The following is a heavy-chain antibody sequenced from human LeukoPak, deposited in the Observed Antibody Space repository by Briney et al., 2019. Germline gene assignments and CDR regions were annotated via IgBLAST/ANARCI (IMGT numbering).Heavy chain of an antibody. Sequence: SETLSLTCAVSGGSISSSNWWSWVRQPPGKGLEWIGEIYHSGSTNYNPSLKSRVTISVDKSKNQFSLKLSFVTAADTAVYYCARRGTMVRGDYYYGMDVWGKGTTVTVSS. CDR1: GGSISSSNW. CDR2: IYHSGST. CDR3: ARRGTMVRGDYYYGMDV. J-gene: IGHJ6*04. V-gene: IGHV4-4*02. D-gene: IGHD3-10*01.